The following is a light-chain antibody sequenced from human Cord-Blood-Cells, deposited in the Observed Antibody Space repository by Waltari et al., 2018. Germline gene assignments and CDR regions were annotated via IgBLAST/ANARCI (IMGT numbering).Light chain of an antibody. CDR3: QQRSNWPPWT. CDR2: DAS. Sequence: EIVLTQSPATLSLSPGERANLPCRPSQEVSSYLAWYQQKPGQAPRLLIYDASNRATDIPARFSGSGSGADVTLTISSLEPEDFAVYYCQQRSNWPPWTFGQGTKVEIK. CDR1: QEVSSY. V-gene: IGKV3-11*01. J-gene: IGKJ1*01.